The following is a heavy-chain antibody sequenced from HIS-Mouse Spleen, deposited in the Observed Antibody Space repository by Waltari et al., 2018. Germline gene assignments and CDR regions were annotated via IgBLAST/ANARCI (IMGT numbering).Heavy chain of an antibody. CDR3: ARSPYSSSWYDWYFDL. D-gene: IGHD6-13*01. CDR1: GGYISRGGYY. Sequence: QVQLQESGPGLVNPSQTLSRTCTVPGGYISRGGYYLTWIRQHTGKGLEWIGYIYYSGSTYYNPSLKSRVTISVDTSKNQFSLKLSSVTAADTAVYYCARSPYSSSWYDWYFDLWGRGTLVTVSS. V-gene: IGHV4-31*03. J-gene: IGHJ2*01. CDR2: IYYSGST.